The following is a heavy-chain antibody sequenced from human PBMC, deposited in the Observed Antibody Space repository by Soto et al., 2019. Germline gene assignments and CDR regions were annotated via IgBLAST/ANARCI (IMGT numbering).Heavy chain of an antibody. V-gene: IGHV4-39*01. CDR2: IYYSGST. J-gene: IGHJ6*02. CDR3: ARLGWELLNYYYGMDV. Sequence: SETLSLTCTVSGGSISSSSYYWGWIRQPPGKGLEWIGSIYYSGSTYYNPSLKSRVTTSVDTSKNQFSLKLSSVTAADTAVYYCARLGWELLNYYYGMDVWGQGTTVTVSS. D-gene: IGHD1-26*01. CDR1: GGSISSSSYY.